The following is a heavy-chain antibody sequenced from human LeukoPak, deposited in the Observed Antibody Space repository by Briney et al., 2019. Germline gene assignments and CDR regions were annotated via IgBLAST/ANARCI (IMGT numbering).Heavy chain of an antibody. Sequence: PGGSLRLSCAASGFTFSSYSMNWVRQAPGKGLEWVSYISSSSSTIYYADSVKGRFTISRDNAKNSLYLQMNSLRAEDTAVYYCARDGWELLRYFGYWGQGTLVTVSS. CDR3: ARDGWELLRYFGY. V-gene: IGHV3-48*01. CDR2: ISSSSSTI. D-gene: IGHD1-26*01. CDR1: GFTFSSYS. J-gene: IGHJ4*02.